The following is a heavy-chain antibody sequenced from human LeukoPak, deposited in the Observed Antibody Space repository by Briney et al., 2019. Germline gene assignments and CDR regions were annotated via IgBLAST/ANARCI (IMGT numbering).Heavy chain of an antibody. CDR2: ISAYNGST. V-gene: IGHV1-18*01. CDR3: AMGSGSGYLRTLFDP. D-gene: IGHD3-22*01. CDR1: GYTFTSYG. J-gene: IGHJ5*02. Sequence: GASVKVSCKASGYTFTSYGISWVRQAPGQGLEWMGWISAYNGSTNYAQKLQGRVTMTTDTSTSTAYMELRSLRSDDTAVYYCAMGSGSGYLRTLFDPWGQGTLVTVSS.